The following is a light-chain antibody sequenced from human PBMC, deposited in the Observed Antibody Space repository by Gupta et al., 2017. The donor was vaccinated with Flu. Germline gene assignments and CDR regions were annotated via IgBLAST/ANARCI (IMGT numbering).Light chain of an antibody. Sequence: GTSSDVVGYNYVSGYQQHPGRGPKLIIYEVSRRPSGVPDRFSGYRSGNTASLTVFGLEADDEADYYCGSYSDGRYVFGTGTRVSVL. CDR1: SSDVVGYNY. CDR3: GSYSDGRYV. CDR2: EVS. J-gene: IGLJ1*01. V-gene: IGLV2-8*01.